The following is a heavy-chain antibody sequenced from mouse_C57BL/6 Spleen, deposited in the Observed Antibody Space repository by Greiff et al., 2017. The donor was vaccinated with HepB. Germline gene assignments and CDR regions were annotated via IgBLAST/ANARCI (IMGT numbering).Heavy chain of an antibody. Sequence: EVKVVESGGGLVKPGGSLKLSCAASGFTFSSYAMSWVRQTPEKRLEWVATISDGGSYTYYPDNVKGRFTISRDNAKNNLYLQMSHLKSEDTAMYYCARGYYYGSSYGKYYAMDYWGQGTSVTVSS. J-gene: IGHJ4*01. CDR1: GFTFSSYA. CDR2: ISDGGSYT. CDR3: ARGYYYGSSYGKYYAMDY. D-gene: IGHD1-1*01. V-gene: IGHV5-4*03.